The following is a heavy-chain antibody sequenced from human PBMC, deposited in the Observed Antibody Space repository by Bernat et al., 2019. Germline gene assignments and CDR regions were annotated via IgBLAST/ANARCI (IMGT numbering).Heavy chain of an antibody. V-gene: IGHV3-48*03. CDR3: ARNLAAAGPAGFDY. Sequence: EVQLVESGGGLVQPGGSLRLSCAASGLTFSSYEMNWVRQAPGKGLEWVSYISSSGSTIYYADSVKGRFTISRDNAKNSLYLQMNSLRAEDTAVYYCARNLAAAGPAGFDYWGQGTLVTVSS. CDR2: ISSSGSTI. J-gene: IGHJ4*02. CDR1: GLTFSSYE. D-gene: IGHD6-13*01.